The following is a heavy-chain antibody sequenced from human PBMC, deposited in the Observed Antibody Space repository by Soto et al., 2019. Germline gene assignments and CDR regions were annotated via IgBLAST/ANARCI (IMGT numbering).Heavy chain of an antibody. Sequence: QVQLVQSGAEVKKPGASVKVSCKASGYTFTSSEIRWVRQATGQGLEWMGWMYPNSGKTAYAQKFQGRVTMTRNTSICTAYMELSSLTSDDTAVYFCARGGIAALGGGQGDYWGQGTLVTVSS. J-gene: IGHJ4*02. D-gene: IGHD6-13*01. V-gene: IGHV1-8*01. CDR2: MYPNSGKT. CDR3: ARGGIAALGGGQGDY. CDR1: GYTFTSSE.